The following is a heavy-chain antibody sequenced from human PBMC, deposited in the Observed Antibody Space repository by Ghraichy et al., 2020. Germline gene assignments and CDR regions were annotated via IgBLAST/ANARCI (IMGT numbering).Heavy chain of an antibody. D-gene: IGHD3-3*01. V-gene: IGHV4-59*01. J-gene: IGHJ6*02. Sequence: SETLSLTCTVSGGSISSYSWSWIRQPPGKGLEWIGYIYNSGSTNYNPSLKSRVTISVDTSKNQFSLKLSSVTAADTAVYYCARGPYDFWSASTYYYYTMDVRGQGTTVTVSS. CDR3: ARGPYDFWSASTYYYYTMDV. CDR2: IYNSGST. CDR1: GGSISSYS.